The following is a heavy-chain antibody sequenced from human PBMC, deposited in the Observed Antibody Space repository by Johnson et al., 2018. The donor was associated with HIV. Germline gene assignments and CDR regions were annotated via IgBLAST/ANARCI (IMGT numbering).Heavy chain of an antibody. CDR3: ASLGLDLLVKAPLSVVFDAFDI. CDR2: IKQDGSAK. CDR1: GFTFSSYW. D-gene: IGHD3-16*01. Sequence: VQLVESGGGLVQPGGSLRLSCAASGFTFSSYWMSWVRQAPGKGLEWVANIKQDGSAKYYVDSVKGRFTISRDNAKNSLYLQMNSLRAEDTAVYYCASLGLDLLVKAPLSVVFDAFDIWGQGTMVTVSS. V-gene: IGHV3-7*01. J-gene: IGHJ3*02.